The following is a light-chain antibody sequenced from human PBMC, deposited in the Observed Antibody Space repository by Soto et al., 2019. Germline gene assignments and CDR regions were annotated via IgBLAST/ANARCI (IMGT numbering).Light chain of an antibody. CDR3: CSYVRGSTYV. Sequence: QSVLTQPASVSGSPGQSITISCTGTSSDVGNYNLVSWYQQHPGKAPKLMIYEGSKRPSGVSDRFSGSKSGNTASLTISGLQAEDEADYYCCSYVRGSTYVFGTGTKVTVL. V-gene: IGLV2-23*01. CDR2: EGS. CDR1: SSDVGNYNL. J-gene: IGLJ1*01.